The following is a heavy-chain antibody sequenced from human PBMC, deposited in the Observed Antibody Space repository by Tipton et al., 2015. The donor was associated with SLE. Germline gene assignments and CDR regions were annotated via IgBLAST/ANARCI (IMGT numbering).Heavy chain of an antibody. D-gene: IGHD3-3*01. Sequence: TLSLTCTVSGGSLSSYYWSWIRQPAGKGLEWVGRIDTSGSTNYNPSPKSRLTMSVDTSKNQFSLQLNSVSPEDTAIYYCARGFLKLGFDSWGQGTLVTVSS. J-gene: IGHJ4*02. CDR2: IDTSGST. V-gene: IGHV4-4*07. CDR3: ARGFLKLGFDS. CDR1: GGSLSSYY.